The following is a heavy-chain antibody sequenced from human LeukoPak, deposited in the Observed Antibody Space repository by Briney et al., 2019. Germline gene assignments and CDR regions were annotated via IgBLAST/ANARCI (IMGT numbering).Heavy chain of an antibody. CDR3: ARRTYYYGSGSPALDY. D-gene: IGHD3-10*01. V-gene: IGHV4-59*01. CDR2: IYYSGST. CDR1: GGSISSYY. J-gene: IGHJ4*02. Sequence: SETLSLTCTVSGGSISSYYWSWIRQPPGKGLEWIGYIYYSGSTNYNPSLKSRVTISVDTSKNQFSLKLSSVTAADTAVYYCARRTYYYGSGSPALDYWGQGTLVTVSS.